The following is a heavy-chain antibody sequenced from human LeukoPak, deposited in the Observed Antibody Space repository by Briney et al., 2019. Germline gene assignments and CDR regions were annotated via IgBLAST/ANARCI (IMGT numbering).Heavy chain of an antibody. Sequence: SETLSLTCTVSGGSMTHYFWNWIRQPPGKGLEWIGYTHTSGSPDYSRSLKSRVTISLDTSKNQFSLMLSSVTAADTAVYYCTGQSSNSDYDFDNWGQGSPVTVSS. J-gene: IGHJ4*02. CDR2: THTSGSP. CDR3: TGQSSNSDYDFDN. V-gene: IGHV4-4*09. D-gene: IGHD5-12*01. CDR1: GGSMTHYF.